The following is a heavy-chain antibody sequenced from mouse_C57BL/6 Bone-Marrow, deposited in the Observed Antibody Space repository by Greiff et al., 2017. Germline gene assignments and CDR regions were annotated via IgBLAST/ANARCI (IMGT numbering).Heavy chain of an antibody. CDR3: ARLGAYYSNYDAMDY. CDR2: IYPGDGDT. D-gene: IGHD2-5*01. Sequence: QVQLQQSGPELVKPGASVKISCTASGYAFSSSWMNWVKQRPGKGLEWIGRIYPGDGDTNYNGKFKGKATLTADKSSSTAYMQLSSLTSEDSAVYFCARLGAYYSNYDAMDYWGQGTAVTVSS. CDR1: GYAFSSSW. J-gene: IGHJ4*01. V-gene: IGHV1-82*01.